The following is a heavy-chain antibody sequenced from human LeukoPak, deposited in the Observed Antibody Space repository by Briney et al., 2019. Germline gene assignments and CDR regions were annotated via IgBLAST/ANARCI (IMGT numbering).Heavy chain of an antibody. CDR3: AKGGSYRSQPYFDY. V-gene: IGHV3-48*01. J-gene: IGHJ4*02. D-gene: IGHD3-16*02. CDR2: ISSSSSTI. CDR1: GFTFSSYS. Sequence: GGSLRLSCAASGFTFSSYSMNWVRQAPGKGLEWVSYISSSSSTIYYADSVKGRFTISRDNSKNTVYLQMNSLRAEDTAVYYCAKGGSYRSQPYFDYWGQGTPVTVSS.